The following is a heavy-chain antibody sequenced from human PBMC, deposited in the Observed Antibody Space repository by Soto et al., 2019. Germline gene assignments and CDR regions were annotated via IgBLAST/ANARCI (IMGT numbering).Heavy chain of an antibody. CDR3: ATIAVPPAFDI. J-gene: IGHJ3*02. CDR1: GFTFSSYG. Sequence: GGSLRLSCAASGFTFSSYGMHWVRQAPGKGLEWVAVIPYDGSNKYYADSVKGRFTISRDNSKDTLYLQMNSLRAEDTAVYYCATIAVPPAFDIWGQGTMVTVS. D-gene: IGHD6-19*01. CDR2: IPYDGSNK. V-gene: IGHV3-30*03.